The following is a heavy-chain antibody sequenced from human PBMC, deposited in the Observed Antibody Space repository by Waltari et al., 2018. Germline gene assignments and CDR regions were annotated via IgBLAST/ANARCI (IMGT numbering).Heavy chain of an antibody. J-gene: IGHJ4*02. D-gene: IGHD2-2*01. V-gene: IGHV4-4*02. CDR2: VHHSGKT. Sequence: QVQLQESGQGLVKPSGTLSLTCAVSGDSISGNYWWSWVRQSPAKGLEWIGQVHHSGKTHYNPSLQSRVAISLDKPKNHFSLNLNSVTAADPAIYYCAGDRAIGLFFDYWGRGTLVNVSS. CDR1: GDSISGNYW. CDR3: AGDRAIGLFFDY.